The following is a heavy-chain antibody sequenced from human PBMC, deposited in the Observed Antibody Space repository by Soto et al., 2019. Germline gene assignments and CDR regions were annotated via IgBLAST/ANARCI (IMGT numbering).Heavy chain of an antibody. CDR1: GYTFTSYD. CDR3: ARGDTVPGIAAAGPYYDYYDMDV. D-gene: IGHD6-13*01. CDR2: MNPNSGNT. J-gene: IGHJ6*01. V-gene: IGHV1-8*01. Sequence: QVQLVQSGAEVKKPGASVKVSCKASGYTFTSYDINWVRQATGQGLEWMGWMNPNSGNTGYEQKFQCLVTMIRNTNVRTAEMELRSLGSKDTAVYYYARGDTVPGIAAAGPYYDYYDMDVWGKGSTVTVSS.